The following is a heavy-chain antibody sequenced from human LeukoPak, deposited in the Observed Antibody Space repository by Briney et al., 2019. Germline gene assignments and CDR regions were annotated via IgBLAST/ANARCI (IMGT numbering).Heavy chain of an antibody. CDR1: GGTFNIYA. CDR3: ASSLAVAGTEADY. Sequence: GASVKVSFKASGGTFNIYAISWVRQAPGQGREWMGGIIPIFGTANYAQKFQGRVTITADKSTSTAYMELSSLRSEDTAVYYCASSLAVAGTEADYWGQGTLVTVSS. CDR2: IIPIFGTA. V-gene: IGHV1-69*06. J-gene: IGHJ4*02. D-gene: IGHD6-19*01.